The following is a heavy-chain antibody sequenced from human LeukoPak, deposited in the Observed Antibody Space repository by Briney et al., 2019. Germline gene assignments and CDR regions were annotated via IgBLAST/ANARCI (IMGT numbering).Heavy chain of an antibody. V-gene: IGHV3-48*03. CDR1: GFTFSSYE. CDR2: ISSSGSTI. J-gene: IGHJ4*02. D-gene: IGHD3-22*01. Sequence: GGSLRLSCVASGFTFSSYEMNWVRQAPGKGLEWVSYISSSGSTIYYADSVKGRFTISRDNAKNSLYLQMNSLRAEDTAVYYCARDVTYYYDSSGYHFDYWGQGTLVTVSS. CDR3: ARDVTYYYDSSGYHFDY.